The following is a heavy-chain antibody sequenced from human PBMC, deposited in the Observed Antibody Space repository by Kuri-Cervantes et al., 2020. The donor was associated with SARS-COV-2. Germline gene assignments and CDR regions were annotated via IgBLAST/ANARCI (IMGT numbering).Heavy chain of an antibody. V-gene: IGHV1-2*02. D-gene: IGHD3-16*02. CDR3: ARAFFGVIGGLFSWEGFGELSPGGVDY. CDR1: GYTFTSYG. CDR2: INPNSGGT. Sequence: ASVKVSCKASGYTFTSYGMSWVRQAPGQGLEWMGWINPNSGGTNYAQKFQGRVTMTRDTSISTAYMELSRLRSDDTAVYYCARAFFGVIGGLFSWEGFGELSPGGVDYWGQGTLVTVSS. J-gene: IGHJ4*02.